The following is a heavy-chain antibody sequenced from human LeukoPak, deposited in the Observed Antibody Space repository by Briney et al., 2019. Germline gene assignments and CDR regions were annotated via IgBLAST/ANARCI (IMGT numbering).Heavy chain of an antibody. D-gene: IGHD4-4*01. J-gene: IGHJ5*02. Sequence: EASVKVSCKASGYTFTGYYMHWVRQAPGQGLEWMGIINPSGGSTSYAQKFQGRVTMTRDTSTSTVYMELSSLRSEDTAVYYCASASNYGCFDPWGQGTLVTVSS. CDR3: ASASNYGCFDP. V-gene: IGHV1-46*01. CDR1: GYTFTGYY. CDR2: INPSGGST.